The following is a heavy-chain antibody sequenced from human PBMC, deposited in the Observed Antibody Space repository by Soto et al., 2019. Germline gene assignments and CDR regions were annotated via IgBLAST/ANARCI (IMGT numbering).Heavy chain of an antibody. J-gene: IGHJ4*02. D-gene: IGHD3-16*02. CDR2: ISYDGSNK. Sequence: PGGSLRLSCAASGFTFSSYGMHWVRQAPGKGLEWVAVISYDGSNKYYADSVKGRFTISRDNSKNTLYLQMNSLRAEDTAVYYCAKDDYDYVWGSYPSWGQGTLVTVSS. V-gene: IGHV3-30*18. CDR1: GFTFSSYG. CDR3: AKDDYDYVWGSYPS.